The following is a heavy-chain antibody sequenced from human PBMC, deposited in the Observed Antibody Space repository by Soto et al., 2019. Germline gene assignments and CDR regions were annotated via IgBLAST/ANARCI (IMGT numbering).Heavy chain of an antibody. D-gene: IGHD6-19*01. Sequence: EVQLVESGGGLVQPGRSLRLSCTASGFNFGDYAMSWLRQAPGKGLEWVSFIKSKTYGGAIEYAASVKGRFTISRDDSKSVAYLQMDSLKTEDTAVYYCARAFRGVAVTPFWGQGTMVTVSP. CDR1: GFNFGDYA. J-gene: IGHJ3*01. V-gene: IGHV3-49*03. CDR2: IKSKTYGGAI. CDR3: ARAFRGVAVTPF.